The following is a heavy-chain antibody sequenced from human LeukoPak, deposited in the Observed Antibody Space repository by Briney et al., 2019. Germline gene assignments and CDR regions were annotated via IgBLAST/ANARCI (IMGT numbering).Heavy chain of an antibody. V-gene: IGHV3-74*01. Sequence: GGSLRLSCAASGFTFSSYWMHWVRQAPGKGLVWVSRINSDGSSTSYADSVKGRFTISRDNAKNTLYLQMNSLRAEDAAVYYCARDSSGLRFLEWLPMDGMDVWGQGTTVTVSS. D-gene: IGHD3-3*01. CDR3: ARDSSGLRFLEWLPMDGMDV. J-gene: IGHJ6*02. CDR2: INSDGSST. CDR1: GFTFSSYW.